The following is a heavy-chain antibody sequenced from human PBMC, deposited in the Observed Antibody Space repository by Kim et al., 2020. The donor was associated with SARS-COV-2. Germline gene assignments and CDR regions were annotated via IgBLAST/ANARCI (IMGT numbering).Heavy chain of an antibody. CDR3: ARDRGSGGYSYGQGDYYGMDV. V-gene: IGHV3-53*04. J-gene: IGHJ6*02. CDR1: GFTVSSNY. D-gene: IGHD5-18*01. CDR2: IYSGGST. Sequence: GGSLRLSCAASGFTVSSNYMSWVRQAPGKGLEWVSVIYSGGSTYYADSVKGRFTISRHNSKNTLYLQMNSLRAEDTAVYYCARDRGSGGYSYGQGDYYGMDVWGQGTTVTVSS.